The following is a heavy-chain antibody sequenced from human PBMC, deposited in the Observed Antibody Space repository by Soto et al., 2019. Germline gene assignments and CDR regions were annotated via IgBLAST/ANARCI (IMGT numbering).Heavy chain of an antibody. Sequence: GGSLRLSCAASDFVFRNFAMNWVRQAPGKGLEWVSSIDNKAESTYYADSVKGRFTVSRDNSGNTLYLHMGSLRADDTAVYYCAKSYCSSTTCYYYYYYMDVWGKGTTVTVSS. J-gene: IGHJ6*03. CDR3: AKSYCSSTTCYYYYYYMDV. V-gene: IGHV3-23*05. CDR2: IDNKAEST. CDR1: DFVFRNFA. D-gene: IGHD2-2*01.